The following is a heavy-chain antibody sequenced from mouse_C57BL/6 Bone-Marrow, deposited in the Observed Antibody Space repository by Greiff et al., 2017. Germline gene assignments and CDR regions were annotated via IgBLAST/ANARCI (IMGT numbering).Heavy chain of an antibody. CDR3: GRPYYSNYWYFGV. J-gene: IGHJ1*03. D-gene: IGHD2-5*01. Sequence: QVQLQQSGAELVKPGASVKLSCKASGYTFTSYWITWVKQRPGQGLEWIGDIYPGSGSTNNNEKFKSKATLPVDTSSSTAYMQLSSLTTEDSAVYYCGRPYYSNYWYFGVWGTGTTVTVSA. CDR1: GYTFTSYW. CDR2: IYPGSGST. V-gene: IGHV1-55*01.